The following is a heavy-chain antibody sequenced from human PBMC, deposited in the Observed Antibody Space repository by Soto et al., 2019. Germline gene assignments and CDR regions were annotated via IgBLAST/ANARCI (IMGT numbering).Heavy chain of an antibody. CDR3: ARREVYGDYGY. Sequence: SETLSPTCTVSGGSISSSSYYWGWIRQPPGKGLEWIGSIYYSGSTYYNPSLKSRVTISVDTSKNQFSLKLSSVTAADTAVYYCARREVYGDYGYWGQGTLVTVSS. V-gene: IGHV4-39*01. D-gene: IGHD4-17*01. J-gene: IGHJ4*02. CDR2: IYYSGST. CDR1: GGSISSSSYY.